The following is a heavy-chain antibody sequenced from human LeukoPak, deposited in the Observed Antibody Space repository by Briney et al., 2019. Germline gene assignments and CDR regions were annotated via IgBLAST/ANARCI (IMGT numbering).Heavy chain of an antibody. D-gene: IGHD3-3*01. CDR1: GYTFTSYG. V-gene: IGHV1-18*01. Sequence: ASVKVSCKASGYTFTSYGINWVRQAPGQGLEWMGWISAYNNNIKYPQNLQGRLTVTTDTSTSTAYMELRSLRSDDTAVYYCARAPKDFWSGHEYYFDYWGQGTLVTVSS. CDR2: ISAYNNNI. CDR3: ARAPKDFWSGHEYYFDY. J-gene: IGHJ4*02.